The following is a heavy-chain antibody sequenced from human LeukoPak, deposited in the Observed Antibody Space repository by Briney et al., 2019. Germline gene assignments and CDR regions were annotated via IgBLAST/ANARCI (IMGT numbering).Heavy chain of an antibody. D-gene: IGHD5-12*01. Sequence: SETLSLTCTVSGGSISSSDYYWGWIRQAPGKGLEWIGNIYYSGSTYYSPSLKSRVTISVDTSNNQFSLKLSSVTAADTAVYYCARWVATPRGYFDYWGQGTLVTVSS. J-gene: IGHJ4*02. CDR2: IYYSGST. CDR3: ARWVATPRGYFDY. V-gene: IGHV4-39*01. CDR1: GGSISSSDYY.